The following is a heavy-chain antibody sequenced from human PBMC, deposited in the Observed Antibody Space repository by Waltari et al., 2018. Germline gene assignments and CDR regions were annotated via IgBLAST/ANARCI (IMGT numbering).Heavy chain of an antibody. CDR1: GFTFSSSW. D-gene: IGHD2-8*01. V-gene: IGHV3-74*01. J-gene: IGHJ4*02. CDR2: INSDGSTT. CDR3: ATAGYYRFDF. Sequence: EVQLVESGGDLVQPGGSLRLSCVGSGFTFSSSWLHWVRQAPGEGLVWVARINSDGSTTDYADSVKGRCTISRDNAKNTLYLQINSLSVEDTAIYYCATAGYYRFDFWGQGTLVTVSS.